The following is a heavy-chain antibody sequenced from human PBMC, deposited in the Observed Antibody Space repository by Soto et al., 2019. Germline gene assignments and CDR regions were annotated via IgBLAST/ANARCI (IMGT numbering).Heavy chain of an antibody. J-gene: IGHJ6*02. D-gene: IGHD3-3*01. V-gene: IGHV1-69*06. CDR3: ARDSPYDFWSGYYPHYYYYGMDV. Sequence: QVQLVQSGAEVKKPGSSVKVSCKASGGTFSSYAISWVRQAPGQGLEWMGGIIPIFGTANYAQKFQGRVTITADKSTSTAYMELSSLRSEDRAVYYCARDSPYDFWSGYYPHYYYYGMDVWGQGTTVTVSS. CDR2: IIPIFGTA. CDR1: GGTFSSYA.